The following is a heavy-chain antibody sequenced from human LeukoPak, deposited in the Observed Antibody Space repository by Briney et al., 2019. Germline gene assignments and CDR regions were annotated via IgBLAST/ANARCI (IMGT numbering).Heavy chain of an antibody. Sequence: PSETLSLTCAVYGGSFSGYYWSWIRQPPGKGLEWIGEINHSGSTNYNPSLKSRVTISVDTSKNQFSLKLSSVTAADTAVYYCARGLRTYYYDSSGYFPWFDPWGQGTLVTVSS. J-gene: IGHJ5*02. D-gene: IGHD3-22*01. CDR2: INHSGST. V-gene: IGHV4-34*01. CDR1: GGSFSGYY. CDR3: ARGLRTYYYDSSGYFPWFDP.